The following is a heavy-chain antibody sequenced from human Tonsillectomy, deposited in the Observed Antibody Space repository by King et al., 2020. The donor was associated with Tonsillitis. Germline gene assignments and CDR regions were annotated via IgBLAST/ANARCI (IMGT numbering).Heavy chain of an antibody. V-gene: IGHV3-23*04. Sequence: VQLVESGGGLVQPGGSLRLSCAASGFTFSSYAMSWGRQAPGKGLEWVSAISGSGGSTYYADSVKGRFTISRDNSKNTLYLQMNSLIAEDTAVYYCAKDVRVGGYYGSGSYADYWGQGTLVTVSS. CDR3: AKDVRVGGYYGSGSYADY. CDR1: GFTFSSYA. D-gene: IGHD3-10*01. J-gene: IGHJ4*02. CDR2: ISGSGGST.